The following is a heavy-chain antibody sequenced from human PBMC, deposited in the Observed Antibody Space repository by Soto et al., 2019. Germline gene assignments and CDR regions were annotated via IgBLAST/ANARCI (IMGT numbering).Heavy chain of an antibody. CDR3: ARHGSYYDRSGYIDY. CDR2: VDYSGIT. CDR1: DGSLTSGKYS. D-gene: IGHD3-22*01. Sequence: XTLSLPCTVSDGSLTSGKYSWGWIRQPPGKGLEWVWIVDYSGITHYNPSLEVRFSTSADTSRNQFSLKLNSLTAADTAVYFCARHGSYYDRSGYIDYWGPGTLGTVSS. J-gene: IGHJ4*02. V-gene: IGHV4-39*01.